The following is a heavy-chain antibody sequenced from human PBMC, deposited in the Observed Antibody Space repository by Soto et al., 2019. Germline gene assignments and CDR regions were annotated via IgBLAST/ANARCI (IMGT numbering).Heavy chain of an antibody. CDR2: IIPMFGTA. J-gene: IGHJ4*02. Sequence: QVQLVQSGAEVKKPGSSVKVSCKASGDTFSSYAINWVRQAPGQGLEWMGGIIPMFGTANYAQKFKGRVTITAGESTCTVYMELSSLRSEDKAVYYCARVGPAHYYDSSGYYSPLDYWGQGTLVTVSS. CDR1: GDTFSSYA. D-gene: IGHD3-22*01. CDR3: ARVGPAHYYDSSGYYSPLDY. V-gene: IGHV1-69*01.